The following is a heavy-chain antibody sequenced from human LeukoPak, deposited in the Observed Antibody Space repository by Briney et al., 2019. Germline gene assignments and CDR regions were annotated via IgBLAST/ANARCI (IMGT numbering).Heavy chain of an antibody. Sequence: GGSLRLSCSASGFTFSSYGMDWVRQAPGKGLVWVAFIRYDGSDKYYAESVKGRFTISRDNAKNSLYLQMNSLRAEDTAVYYCAELGITMIGGVWGKGTTVTISS. CDR1: GFTFSSYG. V-gene: IGHV3-30*02. CDR3: AELGITMIGGV. D-gene: IGHD3-10*02. J-gene: IGHJ6*04. CDR2: IRYDGSDK.